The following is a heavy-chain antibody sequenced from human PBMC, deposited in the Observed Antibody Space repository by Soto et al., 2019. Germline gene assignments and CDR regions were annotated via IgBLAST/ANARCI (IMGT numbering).Heavy chain of an antibody. D-gene: IGHD2-8*01. V-gene: IGHV1-69*02. J-gene: IGHJ6*03. CDR1: GGTFSSYT. CDR3: ARNIGISRNGRTAV. Sequence: QVQLVQSGAEVKKPGSSVTVSCKASGGTFSSYTFNWVRQAPGHGLEWIGRIIPILDISSYTQKFQVRGRLTAVNSTHTARMELSRLTSEDGAVYCCARNIGISRNGRTAVWGTGTTVTVSS. CDR2: IIPILDIS.